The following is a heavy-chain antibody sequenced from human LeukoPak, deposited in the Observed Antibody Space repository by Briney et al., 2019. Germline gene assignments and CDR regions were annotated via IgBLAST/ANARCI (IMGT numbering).Heavy chain of an antibody. CDR2: IYYRGST. Sequence: SETLSLTCTVSGGSSNNSTYYWGWIRQPPGKGLEWIGSIYYRGSTYQNPSLKSRVTISIDTSKNQFSLKLSSVIAADTAVYYCARLRGVRNNWSPPFDYWGQGTLVTVSS. J-gene: IGHJ4*02. CDR3: ARLRGVRNNWSPPFDY. CDR1: GGSSNNSTYY. D-gene: IGHD1-20*01. V-gene: IGHV4-39*07.